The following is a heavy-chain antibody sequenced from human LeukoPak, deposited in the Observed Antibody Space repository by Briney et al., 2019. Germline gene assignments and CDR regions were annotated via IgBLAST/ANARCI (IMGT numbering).Heavy chain of an antibody. V-gene: IGHV3-11*03. CDR3: AKRIVGCSGGTCFSTFDY. CDR1: GFNFSDYY. CDR2: ISSGSSYI. Sequence: GGSLRLSCAASGFNFSDYYMSWIRQAPGKGLEWVSDISSGSSYIKYADSVKGRFTISRDNSKNTLYLQMNSLRAEDTAVYYCAKRIVGCSGGTCFSTFDYWGQGTLVTVSS. J-gene: IGHJ4*02. D-gene: IGHD2-15*01.